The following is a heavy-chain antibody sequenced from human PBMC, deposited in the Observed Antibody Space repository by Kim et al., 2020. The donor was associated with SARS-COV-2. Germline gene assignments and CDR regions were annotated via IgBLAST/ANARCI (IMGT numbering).Heavy chain of an antibody. J-gene: IGHJ6*02. V-gene: IGHV3-11*06. CDR3: AREYDFWSGYPYYYYGMDV. D-gene: IGHD3-3*01. Sequence: GRFTISRDNAKNSLYLKMNSLRAEDTAVYYCAREYDFWSGYPYYYYGMDVWGQGTTVTVSS.